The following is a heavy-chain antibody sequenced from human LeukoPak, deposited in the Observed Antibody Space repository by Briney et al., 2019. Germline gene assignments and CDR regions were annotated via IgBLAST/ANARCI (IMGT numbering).Heavy chain of an antibody. J-gene: IGHJ4*02. CDR2: IRYDGSNK. V-gene: IGHV3-30*02. CDR3: ARGGPFRDGYKVY. D-gene: IGHD5-24*01. Sequence: GGSLRLSCAASGFTFSSYGMHWVRQAPGKGLEWVAFIRYDGSNKYYADSVKGRFTISRDNAKNSLYLQMNSLRAEDTAVYYCARGGPFRDGYKVYWGQGTLVTVSS. CDR1: GFTFSSYG.